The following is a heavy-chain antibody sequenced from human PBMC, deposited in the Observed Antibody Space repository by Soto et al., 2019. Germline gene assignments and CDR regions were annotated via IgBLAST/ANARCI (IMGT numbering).Heavy chain of an antibody. CDR2: VRGNGDPP. Sequence: GGSLRLSCSASGFTFSSYAMHWVRQAPGKGLEYVSGVRGNGDPPFYADSVKGRFTISRDNSKNTLYLQMSGLSADDTAVYYCVKSRGGNIFDFFDWGQGALVTVSS. V-gene: IGHV3-64D*06. CDR1: GFTFSSYA. D-gene: IGHD5-12*01. CDR3: VKSRGGNIFDFFD. J-gene: IGHJ4*02.